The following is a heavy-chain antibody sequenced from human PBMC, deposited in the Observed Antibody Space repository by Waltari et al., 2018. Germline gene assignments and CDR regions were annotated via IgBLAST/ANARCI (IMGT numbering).Heavy chain of an antibody. CDR3: ARDTRWYSSGWHY. CDR2: KNPNSGNT. CDR1: GYTFTSYD. D-gene: IGHD6-19*01. Sequence: QVQLVQSGAEVKKPGASVKVSCKASGYTFTSYDINWVRQATGQGLEWMGWKNPNSGNTGYAQKVQGRVTMTRETSISTAYMELSRLRSDDTAVYYCARDTRWYSSGWHYWGQGTLVTVSS. J-gene: IGHJ4*02. V-gene: IGHV1-8*01.